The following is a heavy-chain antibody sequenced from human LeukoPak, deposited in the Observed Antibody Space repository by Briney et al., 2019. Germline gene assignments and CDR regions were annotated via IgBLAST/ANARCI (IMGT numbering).Heavy chain of an antibody. J-gene: IGHJ4*02. Sequence: GGSLRLSCAASGFTFSSYSMNWVPQAPGKGVEGGSYIIICNDYIYYADSVKGRFAISRDNAKTSLYLQMTSLRVEDTATYYCARDGGYCVKGVCYFDYWGQGTLVTVSS. CDR2: IIICNDYI. CDR1: GFTFSSYS. V-gene: IGHV3-21*01. D-gene: IGHD2-15*01. CDR3: ARDGGYCVKGVCYFDY.